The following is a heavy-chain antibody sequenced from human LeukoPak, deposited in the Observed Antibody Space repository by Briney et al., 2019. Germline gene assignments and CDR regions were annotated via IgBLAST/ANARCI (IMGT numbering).Heavy chain of an antibody. CDR2: INHSGGT. V-gene: IGHV4-34*01. J-gene: IGHJ4*02. CDR1: GGSFSGYY. D-gene: IGHD2-15*01. Sequence: SGTLSLTCAVYGGSFSGYYWSWIRQPPGKGLEWIGEINHSGGTNYNPSLKSRVTISVDTSKNQFSLKLSSVTAADTAVYYCARGRGIVDYWGQGTLVTVSS. CDR3: ARGRGIVDY.